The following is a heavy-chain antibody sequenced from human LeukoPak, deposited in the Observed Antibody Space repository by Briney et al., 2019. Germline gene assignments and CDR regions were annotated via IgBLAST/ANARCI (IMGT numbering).Heavy chain of an antibody. CDR1: GFSFSSYS. Sequence: GGSLRLSCAASGFSFSSYSMNWVRQAPGKGLEWISYISTSSGFISYADSVKGRFTISRGNAKNSLYLQMNSLRAEDTAVYYCARGAFNTSPDYWGQGILVTVSS. CDR2: ISTSSGFI. V-gene: IGHV3-21*05. D-gene: IGHD2-2*01. J-gene: IGHJ4*02. CDR3: ARGAFNTSPDY.